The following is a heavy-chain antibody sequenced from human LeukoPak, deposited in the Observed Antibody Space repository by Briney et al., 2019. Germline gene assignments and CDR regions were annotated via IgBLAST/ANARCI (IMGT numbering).Heavy chain of an antibody. Sequence: GRSLRLSCAASGFTFSSYAMHWVRQAPGKGLEWVAVISYDGSNKYYADSVKGRFTISRDNSKNTLYLQMNSLRAEDTAVYYCSIAVQGWGQGTLVTVSS. CDR1: GFTFSSYA. J-gene: IGHJ4*02. CDR2: ISYDGSNK. V-gene: IGHV3-30-3*01. D-gene: IGHD6-19*01. CDR3: SIAVQG.